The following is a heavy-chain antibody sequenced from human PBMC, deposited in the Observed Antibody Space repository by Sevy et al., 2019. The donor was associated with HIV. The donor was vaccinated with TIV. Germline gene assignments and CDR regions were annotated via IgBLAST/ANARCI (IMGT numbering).Heavy chain of an antibody. V-gene: IGHV1-46*03. CDR1: GYTFTSYY. Sequence: ASVKVSCKASGYTFTSYYMHWVRQAPGQGLEWMGIINPSGGSTSYAQKFQGRVTMTRDTSTSTVYMELSSLGSEDTAVYYCARGLYDFWSGYYRGYYYYYGMDVWGQGTTVTVSS. J-gene: IGHJ6*02. CDR2: INPSGGST. CDR3: ARGLYDFWSGYYRGYYYYYGMDV. D-gene: IGHD3-3*01.